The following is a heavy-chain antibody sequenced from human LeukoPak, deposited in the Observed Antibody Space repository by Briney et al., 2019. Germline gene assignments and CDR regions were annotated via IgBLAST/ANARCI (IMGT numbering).Heavy chain of an antibody. CDR3: ARHSLIGTTPFDY. Sequence: ASVKVSCKASGYTFISFHMHWVRQAPGQGLEWMGVINPSGGTTAYAQQFQGRVTMTRDTSTSTVYMELSSLRSEDTAVYYCARHSLIGTTPFDYWGQGTLVTVSS. D-gene: IGHD1-20*01. CDR1: GYTFISFH. V-gene: IGHV1-46*01. J-gene: IGHJ4*02. CDR2: INPSGGTT.